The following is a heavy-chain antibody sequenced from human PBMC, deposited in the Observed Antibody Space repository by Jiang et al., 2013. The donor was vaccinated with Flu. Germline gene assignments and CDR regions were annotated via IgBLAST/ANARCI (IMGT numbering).Heavy chain of an antibody. V-gene: IGHV4-59*01. Sequence: ETLSLTCTVSGGSISSYYWSWIRQPPGKGLEWIGYIYYSGSTNYNPSLKSRVTISVDTSKNQFSLKLSSVTAADTAVYYCARINRLRSEHAIDYWGQGTLVTVSS. CDR2: IYYSGST. J-gene: IGHJ4*02. CDR3: ARINRLRSEHAIDY. D-gene: IGHD4-17*01. CDR1: GGSISSYY.